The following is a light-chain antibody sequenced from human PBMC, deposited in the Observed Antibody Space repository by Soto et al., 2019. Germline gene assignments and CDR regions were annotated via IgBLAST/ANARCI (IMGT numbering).Light chain of an antibody. CDR3: QKSYSTPPLYT. J-gene: IGKJ2*01. CDR1: QSISRY. CDR2: AAS. V-gene: IGKV1-39*01. Sequence: DIQMTQSPSSLSASVGDRVTITCRASQSISRYLNWYQQKPVKAPKLMIYAASSLQSGVPSRFSGSGSGTDFTLTISSLQPEDFATYYCQKSYSTPPLYTFGQGTKLEIK.